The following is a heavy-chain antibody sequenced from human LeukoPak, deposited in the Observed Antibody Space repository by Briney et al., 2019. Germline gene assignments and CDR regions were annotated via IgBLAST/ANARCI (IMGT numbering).Heavy chain of an antibody. D-gene: IGHD5-18*01. Sequence: SQTLSLTCAVSGGSISSGGYSWSWIRQPPGKGLEWIGYIYHSGSTYYNPSHKSRVTISVDRSKNQFSLKLSSVTAADTAVYYCARGDTAGSLGYWGQGTLVTVSS. J-gene: IGHJ4*02. V-gene: IGHV4-30-2*01. CDR3: ARGDTAGSLGY. CDR2: IYHSGST. CDR1: GGSISSGGYS.